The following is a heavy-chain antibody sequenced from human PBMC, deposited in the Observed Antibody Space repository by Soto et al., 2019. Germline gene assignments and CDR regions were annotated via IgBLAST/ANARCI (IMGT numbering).Heavy chain of an antibody. D-gene: IGHD3-16*01. J-gene: IGHJ6*02. CDR3: ARGGHHPKPSYDYGMDV. Sequence: QVQLVQSGAEVKKPGSSVKVSCKASGGTFSTYSISWVRQAPGQGLEWMGGSIPIFGTSNYAQKFQGRVTINADESTSTAYMELSSLRSEDTAVYYSARGGHHPKPSYDYGMDVWGQGTTVTVSS. V-gene: IGHV1-69*01. CDR1: GGTFSTYS. CDR2: SIPIFGTS.